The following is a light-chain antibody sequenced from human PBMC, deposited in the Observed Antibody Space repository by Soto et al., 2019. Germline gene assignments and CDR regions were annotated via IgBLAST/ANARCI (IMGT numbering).Light chain of an antibody. Sequence: EIVLTQSPGTLSLSPGERATLSCRASQSVSSSYLAWYQQKPGQAPRLLISGASSRATGIPDRFSGSGSGTDFTLTISRLEPEDLAVYYCQQYGSSPYTLGQGTKLEIK. CDR1: QSVSSSY. J-gene: IGKJ2*01. CDR2: GAS. V-gene: IGKV3-20*01. CDR3: QQYGSSPYT.